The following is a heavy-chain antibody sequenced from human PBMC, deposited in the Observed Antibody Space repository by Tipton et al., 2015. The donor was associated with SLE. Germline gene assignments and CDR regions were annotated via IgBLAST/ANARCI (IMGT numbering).Heavy chain of an antibody. CDR3: AREGIAQGFDY. V-gene: IGHV4-34*01. J-gene: IGHJ4*02. CDR1: GGSFSGYY. CDR2: INHSGST. D-gene: IGHD6-13*01. Sequence: TLSLTCAVYGGSFSGYYWSWIRQPPGKGLEWIGEINHSGSTNYIPSLKSRVTISVDTSKNQFSLKLSSVTAADTAVYYCAREGIAQGFDYWGQGTLVTVSS.